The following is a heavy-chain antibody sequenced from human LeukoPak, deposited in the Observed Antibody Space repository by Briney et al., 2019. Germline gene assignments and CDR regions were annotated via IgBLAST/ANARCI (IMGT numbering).Heavy chain of an antibody. CDR2: IYYSGST. CDR1: GGSISSYY. Sequence: SETLSLTCTVSGGSISSYYWSWIRQPPGKGLEWIGYIYYSGSTNYNPSLKSRVTISVDTSKNQFSLKLSSVTAADTAVYYCARRPMVRGLSGHYGMDVWGQGTTVTVSS. V-gene: IGHV4-59*08. CDR3: ARRPMVRGLSGHYGMDV. J-gene: IGHJ6*02. D-gene: IGHD3-10*01.